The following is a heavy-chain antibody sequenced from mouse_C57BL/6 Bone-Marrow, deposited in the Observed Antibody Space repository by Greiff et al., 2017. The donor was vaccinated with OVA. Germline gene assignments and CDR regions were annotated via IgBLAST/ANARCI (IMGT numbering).Heavy chain of an antibody. Sequence: VQLQQSGAELARPGASVKLSCKASGYTFTSYGISWVKQRTGQGLEWIGEIYPRSGNTYYNEKVKGKATLTADKSSSTAYMELRSLTSEDSAVYFCARDDGYYPFYWGQGTLVTVSA. V-gene: IGHV1-81*01. CDR3: ARDDGYYPFY. J-gene: IGHJ3*01. D-gene: IGHD2-3*01. CDR1: GYTFTSYG. CDR2: IYPRSGNT.